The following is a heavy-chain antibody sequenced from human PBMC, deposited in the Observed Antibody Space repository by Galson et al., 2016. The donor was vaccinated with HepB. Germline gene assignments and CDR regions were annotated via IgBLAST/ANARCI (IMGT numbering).Heavy chain of an antibody. CDR1: GFTFSYYG. J-gene: IGHJ6*02. V-gene: IGHV3-30*18. Sequence: SLRLSCAASGFTFSYYGMHWVRQAPGKGLDWVTVISYDGSNKYYADSVKGRFIISRDNSKNTLYLQMNSLRAEDTAVYYCAKDRTGGDSYGNRYYFYGMDVWGQGTTVSVSS. CDR2: ISYDGSNK. D-gene: IGHD5-18*01. CDR3: AKDRTGGDSYGNRYYFYGMDV.